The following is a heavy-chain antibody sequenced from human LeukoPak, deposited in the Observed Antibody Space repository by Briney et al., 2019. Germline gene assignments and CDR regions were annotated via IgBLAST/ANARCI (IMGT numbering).Heavy chain of an antibody. CDR1: GFTFSNAW. Sequence: GGSLSLSCAASGFTFSNAWMSWVRQAPGEGLEWVGRIKSKTDGETTDYAAPVKGRFTISREDSKNTLYLQMNSLKTEDTAVYYCTPVSATGYWGQGTLVTVSS. CDR3: TPVSATGY. CDR2: IKSKTDGETT. D-gene: IGHD1-14*01. J-gene: IGHJ4*02. V-gene: IGHV3-15*01.